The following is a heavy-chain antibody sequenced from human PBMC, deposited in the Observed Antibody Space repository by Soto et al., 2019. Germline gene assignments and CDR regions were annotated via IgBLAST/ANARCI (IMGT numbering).Heavy chain of an antibody. D-gene: IGHD1-26*01. Sequence: GGSLRLSYAASGFTFSTYAMSWVRQPPGKGLEWVSAIGASGAGTYYADSVKGRFTISRDNSKNTLHLQMNSLRAEDTAVYYCALRKTGSYFDYWGQGTLVTVSS. CDR1: GFTFSTYA. CDR2: IGASGAGT. J-gene: IGHJ4*02. CDR3: ALRKTGSYFDY. V-gene: IGHV3-23*01.